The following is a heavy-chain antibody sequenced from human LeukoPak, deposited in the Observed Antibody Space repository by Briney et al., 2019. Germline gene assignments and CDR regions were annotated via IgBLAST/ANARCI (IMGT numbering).Heavy chain of an antibody. CDR3: ASSHPTVTTGFHAFDI. CDR2: ISSSGTTI. Sequence: GGSLRPSCAASGFIFRDYYMSWIRQAPGKGLEWVAYISSSGTTIFYADSVKGRFTISRDNAKNSLYLQMNSLKAEDTAVYYCASSHPTVTTGFHAFDIWGQGTMVTVSS. D-gene: IGHD4-4*01. J-gene: IGHJ3*02. V-gene: IGHV3-11*01. CDR1: GFIFRDYY.